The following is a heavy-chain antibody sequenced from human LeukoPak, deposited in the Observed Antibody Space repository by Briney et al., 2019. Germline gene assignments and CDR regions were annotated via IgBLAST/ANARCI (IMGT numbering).Heavy chain of an antibody. CDR1: GGTFSSYA. D-gene: IGHD7-27*01. J-gene: IGHJ4*02. CDR2: IIPILGTA. V-gene: IGHV1-69*11. Sequence: SVKVSCKASGGTFSSYAISWVRQAPGQGLEWMGRIIPILGTANYAQKFQGRVTITADESTSTAYMELSSLRSEDTAVYYCAGGYLTGTFDYWGQGTLVTVSS. CDR3: AGGYLTGTFDY.